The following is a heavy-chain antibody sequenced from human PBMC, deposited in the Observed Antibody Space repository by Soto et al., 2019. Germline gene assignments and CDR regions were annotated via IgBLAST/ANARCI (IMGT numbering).Heavy chain of an antibody. J-gene: IGHJ4*02. CDR2: ISDRGATT. CDR1: GFTISSNA. D-gene: IGHD1-1*01. CDR3: AKDKPGTTSFDY. V-gene: IGHV3-23*01. Sequence: PGGSLRLSCAASGFTISSNAMYWVRQAPGKGLEWVSAISDRGATTHYADSVKGRFTISRDTSKNTLYLQLNTLRADDTAVYYCAKDKPGTTSFDYWGQGTLVTVSS.